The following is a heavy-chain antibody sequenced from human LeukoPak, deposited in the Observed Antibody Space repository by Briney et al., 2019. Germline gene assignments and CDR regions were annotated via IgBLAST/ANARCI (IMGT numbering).Heavy chain of an antibody. Sequence: PGGSLRLSCEASGFTFSTYAMSWVRQAPGKGLEWVSASGSGGSTYYADSVKGRFTISRDNSKNTLYLQMNSLRAEDTAVYYCAKVQRDFVVVVAATRDYYYYGMDVWGQGTTVTVSS. J-gene: IGHJ6*02. CDR2: SGSGGST. V-gene: IGHV3-23*01. CDR1: GFTFSTYA. CDR3: AKVQRDFVVVVAATRDYYYYGMDV. D-gene: IGHD2-15*01.